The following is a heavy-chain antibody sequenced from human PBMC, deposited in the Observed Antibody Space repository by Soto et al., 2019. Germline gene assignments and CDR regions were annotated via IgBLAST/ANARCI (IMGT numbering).Heavy chain of an antibody. CDR2: IYYSGST. Sequence: PSETLSLTCTVSGGSISSGGYYWSWIRQHPGKGLEWIGYIYYSGSTYYNPSLKSRVTISVDTSKNQFSLKLSSVTAADTAVYYCARDNRFGRLHLGELSSIDYWGQGTLVTVSS. CDR1: GGSISSGGYY. V-gene: IGHV4-31*03. D-gene: IGHD3-16*02. CDR3: ARDNRFGRLHLGELSSIDY. J-gene: IGHJ4*02.